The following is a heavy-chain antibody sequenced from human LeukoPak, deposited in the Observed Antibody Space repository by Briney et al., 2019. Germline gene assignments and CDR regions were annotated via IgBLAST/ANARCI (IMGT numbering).Heavy chain of an antibody. CDR3: AGYCGGDCFP. J-gene: IGHJ5*02. D-gene: IGHD2-21*02. CDR2: IYYSGST. V-gene: IGHV4-4*02. CDR1: GGSISSSNW. Sequence: PSETLSLTCAVSGGSISSSNWWSWVRQPPGKGLEWIGYIYYSGSTNYNPSLKSRVTISVDTSKNQFSLKLSSVTAADTAVYYCAGYCGGDCFPWGQGTLVTVSS.